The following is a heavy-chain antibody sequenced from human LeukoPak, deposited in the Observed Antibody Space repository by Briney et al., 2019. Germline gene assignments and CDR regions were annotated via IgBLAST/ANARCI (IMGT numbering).Heavy chain of an antibody. J-gene: IGHJ4*02. CDR1: GFTFSSYS. D-gene: IGHD3-22*01. CDR3: ARLYDGSAYHADHFDY. V-gene: IGHV3-21*01. Sequence: PWGSLRLSCAASGFTFSSYSMNWVRQAPGKGLEWVSSISSSSSSYIYYADSVKGRFTISRDNAKNSLYLQMNSLRAEDTAVYYCARLYDGSAYHADHFDYWGQGTLVIVSS. CDR2: ISSSSSSYI.